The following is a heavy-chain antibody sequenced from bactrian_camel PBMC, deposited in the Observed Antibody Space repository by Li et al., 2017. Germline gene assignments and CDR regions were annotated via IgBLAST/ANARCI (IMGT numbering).Heavy chain of an antibody. D-gene: IGHD3*01. Sequence: HVQLVESGGGSVQAGGSQRLSCTASGLSYDDHAMGWYRLGPGNECELVSSISSDGRPYYLESVKGRFTISRDNAKNTVYLQMNSLKPEDTAMYFCAIDFRPDGPNCEGSGYWGQGTQVTVS. J-gene: IGHJ4*01. V-gene: IGHV3S63*01. CDR2: ISSDGRP. CDR1: GLSYDDHA. CDR3: AIDFRPDGPNCEGSGY.